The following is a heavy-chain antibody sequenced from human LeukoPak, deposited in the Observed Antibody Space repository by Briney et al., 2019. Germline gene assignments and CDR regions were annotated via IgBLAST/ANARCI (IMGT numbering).Heavy chain of an antibody. V-gene: IGHV1-18*01. CDR3: ARRGYYDSSGYYSGAFDI. CDR1: GGTFSSYA. D-gene: IGHD3-22*01. CDR2: ISAYNGNT. Sequence: ASVKVSCKASGGTFSSYAISWVRQAPGQGLEWMGWISAYNGNTNYAQKLQGRVTMTTDTSTSTAYMELRSLRSDDTAVYYCARRGYYDSSGYYSGAFDIWGQGTMVTVSS. J-gene: IGHJ3*02.